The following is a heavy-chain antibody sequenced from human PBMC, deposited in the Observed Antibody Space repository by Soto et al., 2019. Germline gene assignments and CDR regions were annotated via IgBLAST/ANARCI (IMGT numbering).Heavy chain of an antibody. CDR1: GYTFTSYA. V-gene: IGHV1-3*01. Sequence: ASVKVSCKASGYTFTSYAMHWVRQAPGQRLEWMGWINAGNGNTKYSQKFQGRVTITRDTSASTAYMELSSLRSEDTAVYYCARDLGYYDPEGDYWGQGTLVTVYS. CDR3: ARDLGYYDPEGDY. D-gene: IGHD3-22*01. J-gene: IGHJ4*02. CDR2: INAGNGNT.